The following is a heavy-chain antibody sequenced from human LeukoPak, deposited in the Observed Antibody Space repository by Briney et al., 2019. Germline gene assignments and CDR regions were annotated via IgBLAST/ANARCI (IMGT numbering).Heavy chain of an antibody. CDR2: IYHSGST. CDR3: ARAGYSSSWYWPHYYYYYYMDV. Sequence: SETLSLTCTVSGGSISSYYWGWIRQPPGKGLEWIGSIYHSGSTYYNPSLKSRVTISVDTSKNQFSLKLSSVTAADTAVYYCARAGYSSSWYWPHYYYYYYMDVWGKGTTVTVSS. CDR1: GGSISSYY. D-gene: IGHD6-13*01. V-gene: IGHV4-38-2*02. J-gene: IGHJ6*03.